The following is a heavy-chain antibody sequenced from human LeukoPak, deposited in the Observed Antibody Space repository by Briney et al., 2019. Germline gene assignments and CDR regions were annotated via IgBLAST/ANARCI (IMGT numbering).Heavy chain of an antibody. Sequence: GGSLRLSCAASGFIFNNYWMTWARQAPGKGLEWVAHIKQDGSEKNYVDSVKGRFTISRDNAKNSLYLQMNSLRAEDSAVYYCARDLGSQEEGELSLDYWGQGTLVTVSS. CDR3: ARDLGSQEEGELSLDY. CDR1: GFIFNNYW. V-gene: IGHV3-7*01. J-gene: IGHJ4*02. D-gene: IGHD3-16*02. CDR2: IKQDGSEK.